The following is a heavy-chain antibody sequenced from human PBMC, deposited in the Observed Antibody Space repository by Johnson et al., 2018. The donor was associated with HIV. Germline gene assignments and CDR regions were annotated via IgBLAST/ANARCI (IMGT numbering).Heavy chain of an antibody. CDR2: ISSSGGRT. CDR1: GFTFSDYY. V-gene: IGHV3-11*01. J-gene: IGHJ3*02. CDR3: VKDLGLQFREWSTAPADAFHI. Sequence: QVQLVESGGGLVKPGGSLRLSCAASGFTFSDYYMSWIRQAPGKGLEWVSYISSSGGRTYYADSVKGRFTISRDNSRNTLLLQMNSLRAEDTAVYYCVKDLGLQFREWSTAPADAFHIWGQGTMVTVSS. D-gene: IGHD3-3*01.